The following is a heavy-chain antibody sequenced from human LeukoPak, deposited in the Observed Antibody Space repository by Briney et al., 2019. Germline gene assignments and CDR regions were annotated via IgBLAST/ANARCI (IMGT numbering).Heavy chain of an antibody. CDR3: AKGAYYYDGSGYLGPDY. D-gene: IGHD3-22*01. J-gene: IGHJ4*02. CDR1: GLTFSSYG. CDR2: IWYDGSNK. V-gene: IGHV3-33*06. Sequence: GESLKISCAASGLTFSSYGMHWVRQAPGKGLEWVAVIWYDGSNKYYADSVKGRFTISRDNSKNTLYLQMNSLRAEDTGVYYCAKGAYYYDGSGYLGPDYWGQGTLVTVSS.